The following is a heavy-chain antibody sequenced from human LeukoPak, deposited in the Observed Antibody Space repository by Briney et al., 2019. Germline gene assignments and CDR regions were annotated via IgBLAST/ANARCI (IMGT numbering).Heavy chain of an antibody. J-gene: IGHJ4*02. CDR2: ISPSGGA. CDR3: ARGDETSGYYRMYFDH. CDR1: GYTIPNYY. D-gene: IGHD3-22*01. Sequence: ASVKVSCKTSGYTIPNYYMHWVRQAPGQGPEWMGIISPSGGATYSQKFQGRVITARDASTNTFSMELHSLSSDDTAVYYCARGDETSGYYRMYFDHWGQGTLVTVSS. V-gene: IGHV1-46*01.